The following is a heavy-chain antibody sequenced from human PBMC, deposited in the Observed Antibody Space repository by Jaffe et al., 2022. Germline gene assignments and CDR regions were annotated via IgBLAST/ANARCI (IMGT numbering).Heavy chain of an antibody. CDR3: ARPPVGYCSGGSCYAAWNY. V-gene: IGHV4-39*01. CDR2: IYYSGST. D-gene: IGHD2-15*01. CDR1: GGSISSSSYY. Sequence: QLQLQESGPGLVKPSETLSLTCTVSGGSISSSSYYWGWIRQPPGKGLEWIGSIYYSGSTYYNPSLKSRVTISVDTSKNQFSLKLSSVTAADTAVYYCARPPVGYCSGGSCYAAWNYWGQGTLVTVSS. J-gene: IGHJ4*02.